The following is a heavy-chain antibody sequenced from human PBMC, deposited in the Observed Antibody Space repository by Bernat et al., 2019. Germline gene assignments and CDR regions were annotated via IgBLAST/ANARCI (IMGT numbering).Heavy chain of an antibody. CDR2: IWYDGSNK. J-gene: IGHJ5*02. CDR3: ARDQINYYDSSRIRRGFDP. Sequence: QVQLVESGGGVVQPGRSLRLSCAASGFTFSSYGMHWVRQAPGKGLEWVAVIWYDGSNKYYAASVKGRSTISSDNSKNTLYLQMNSLRAEDTAVYYCARDQINYYDSSRIRRGFDPWGQGTLVTVSS. CDR1: GFTFSSYG. V-gene: IGHV3-33*01. D-gene: IGHD3-22*01.